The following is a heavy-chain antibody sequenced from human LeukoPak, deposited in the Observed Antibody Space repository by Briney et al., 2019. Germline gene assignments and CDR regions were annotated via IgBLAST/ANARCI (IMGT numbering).Heavy chain of an antibody. Sequence: SETLSLTCTVSGGSFNNYYWNWIRQPAGKGLEWIGRIYSSGSTDYNPSLKSRVTISVDTSKNQFSLKLSSVTAADTAVYYCARDEGSGGFDYWGQGTLVTVSS. CDR3: ARDEGSGGFDY. V-gene: IGHV4-4*07. J-gene: IGHJ4*02. CDR1: GGSFNNYY. CDR2: IYSSGST. D-gene: IGHD2-15*01.